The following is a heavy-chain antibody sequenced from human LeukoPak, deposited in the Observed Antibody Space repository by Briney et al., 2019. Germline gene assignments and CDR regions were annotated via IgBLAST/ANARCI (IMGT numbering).Heavy chain of an antibody. J-gene: IGHJ4*02. CDR2: INHSGST. V-gene: IGHV4-34*01. CDR3: ARKTRAYYYFDY. Sequence: PSETLSLTCTVSGGSISGYYWSWLRQPPGKGLEWIGEINHSGSTNYNPSLKSRVTISVDTSKNQFSLKLSSVTAADTAVYYCARKTRAYYYFDYWGQGTLVTVSS. CDR1: GGSISGYY. D-gene: IGHD2-21*01.